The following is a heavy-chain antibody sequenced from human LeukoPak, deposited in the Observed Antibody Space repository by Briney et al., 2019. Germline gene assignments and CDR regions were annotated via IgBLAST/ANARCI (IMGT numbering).Heavy chain of an antibody. CDR2: INPNSGGT. V-gene: IGHV1-2*02. CDR3: ATIPYGSGIIDY. D-gene: IGHD3-10*01. Sequence: ASVKVSCKASGYTFTDYYMHWVRQAPGQGLECIGWINPNSGGTNYAQKFQGRVTMTRDTSISTAYMEVSSLRSDDTAVYYCATIPYGSGIIDYWGQGTLVTVSS. J-gene: IGHJ4*02. CDR1: GYTFTDYY.